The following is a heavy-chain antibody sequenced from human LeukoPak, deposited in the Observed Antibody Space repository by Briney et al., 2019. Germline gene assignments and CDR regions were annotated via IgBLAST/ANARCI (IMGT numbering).Heavy chain of an antibody. D-gene: IGHD3-22*01. CDR3: AKDGGNYYDTGGNYLMRSYMDV. CDR2: TDIGGGT. J-gene: IGHJ6*03. CDR1: GFTVSSNY. V-gene: IGHV3-53*01. Sequence: GGSLRLSCAASGFTVSSNYMSWVRQAPGKGLEWVSVTDIGGGTFFADSVKGRFTISRDISKNTLFLQMNSLRVEDTAVYYCAKDGGNYYDTGGNYLMRSYMDVWGKGTTVTVSS.